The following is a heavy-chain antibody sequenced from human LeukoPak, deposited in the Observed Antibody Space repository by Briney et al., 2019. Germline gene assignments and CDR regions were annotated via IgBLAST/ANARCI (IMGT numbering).Heavy chain of an antibody. D-gene: IGHD6-13*01. Sequence: SETLSLTCTVSGGSISSSSYYWGWIRQPPGKGLEWIGSIYYSGSTYYNPSLKSRVTISVDTSKNQFSLKLSSVTAADTAVYYCASDSSSWRFDYWGQGTLVTVSS. J-gene: IGHJ4*02. CDR3: ASDSSSWRFDY. V-gene: IGHV4-39*07. CDR2: IYYSGST. CDR1: GGSISSSSYY.